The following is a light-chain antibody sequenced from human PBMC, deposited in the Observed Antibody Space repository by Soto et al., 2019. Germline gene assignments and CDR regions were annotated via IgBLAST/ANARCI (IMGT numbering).Light chain of an antibody. CDR2: DAS. CDR3: QQRSNWPLLT. V-gene: IGKV3-11*01. CDR1: QSVSNY. J-gene: IGKJ4*01. Sequence: EIVLTQSPDTLSLSPGERATLSCRASQSVSNYLAWYHQKPGQAPPLLIYDASNRATGIPARFRGSGSGTDFPLTISSLEHEDFAVYYCQQRSNWPLLTFGGGTKVEIK.